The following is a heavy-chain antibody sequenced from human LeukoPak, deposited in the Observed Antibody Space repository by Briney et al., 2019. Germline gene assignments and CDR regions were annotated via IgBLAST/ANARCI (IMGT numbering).Heavy chain of an antibody. CDR2: IYYSGST. D-gene: IGHD4-17*01. Sequence: SETLSLTCTVSGGSLSSGAYYWGWIRHHPGKGLEWIGYIYYSGSTNYNPSLKSRVTISIDTSKNQFSLKLSAVTAADTAVYSCARSRDYGAYAFDIWGQGTMVTVSS. J-gene: IGHJ3*02. CDR1: GGSLSSGAYY. CDR3: ARSRDYGAYAFDI. V-gene: IGHV4-61*08.